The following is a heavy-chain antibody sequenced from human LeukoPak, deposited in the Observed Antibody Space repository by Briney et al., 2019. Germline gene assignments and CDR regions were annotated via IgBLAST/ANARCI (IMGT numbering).Heavy chain of an antibody. CDR2: MSSSGHTT. V-gene: IGHV3-11*01. CDR1: GFGVSVNY. Sequence: GGSLRLSCAASGFGVSVNYMSWIRQAPGKGLEWISYMSSSGHTTYYADSLEGRFTISRDNAKNSLYLQLNSLRAGDTAMYYCARSGYGDFDYWGQGTLVTVSS. J-gene: IGHJ4*02. D-gene: IGHD5-18*01. CDR3: ARSGYGDFDY.